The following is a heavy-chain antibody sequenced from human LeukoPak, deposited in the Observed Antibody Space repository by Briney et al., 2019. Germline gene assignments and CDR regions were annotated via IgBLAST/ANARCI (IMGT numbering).Heavy chain of an antibody. CDR2: ISSSSSTI. D-gene: IGHD4-17*01. V-gene: IGHV3-11*01. CDR1: GFTFSDYY. J-gene: IGHJ5*02. CDR3: ARDPSGDYSNWFDP. Sequence: GGSLRLSCAASGFTFSDYYMSWIRQAPGKGLEWVSYISSSSSTIYYADSVKGRFTISRDNAKNSLYLQMNSLRAEDTAVYYCARDPSGDYSNWFDPWGQGTLVTASS.